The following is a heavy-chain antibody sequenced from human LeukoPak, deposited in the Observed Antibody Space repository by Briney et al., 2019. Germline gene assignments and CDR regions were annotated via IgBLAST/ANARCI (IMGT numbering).Heavy chain of an antibody. V-gene: IGHV3-7*03. CDR3: AKGGRSLQTY. CDR2: IKEDGTET. J-gene: IGHJ4*02. CDR1: GFTFSSYA. D-gene: IGHD5-24*01. Sequence: GGSLRLSCAASGFTFSSYAMSWVRQAPGKGLEWVANIKEDGTETYYVDSVKGRFTISRDNAKNSLYLQMNSLRVEDTAVYYCAKGGRSLQTYWGQGTLVTVSS.